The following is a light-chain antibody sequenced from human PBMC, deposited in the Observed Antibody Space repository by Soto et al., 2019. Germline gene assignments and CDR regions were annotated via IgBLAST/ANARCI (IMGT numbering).Light chain of an antibody. J-gene: IGKJ1*01. V-gene: IGKV3-20*01. CDR2: GAS. Sequence: EIVLTQSPGTLSLSPGERATLSCRASQSINNNYLAWYQQKRGQAPRLLIYGASSRATGITDRFSGSGSGTDFPLTIGRLEPEDFAVSYCQQYGGSPRTFGQGTKVEIK. CDR1: QSINNNY. CDR3: QQYGGSPRT.